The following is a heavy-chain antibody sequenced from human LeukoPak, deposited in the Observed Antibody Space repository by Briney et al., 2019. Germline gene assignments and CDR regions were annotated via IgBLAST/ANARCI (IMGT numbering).Heavy chain of an antibody. J-gene: IGHJ6*02. CDR1: GGSISSYY. D-gene: IGHD3-22*01. CDR3: ARENLDSSGYYYYYGMDV. CDR2: IYYSGST. Sequence: SETLSLTCTVSGGSISSYYRSWIRQPPGKGLEWIGYIYYSGSTNYNPSLKSRVTISVDTSKNQFSLKLSSVTAADTAVYYCARENLDSSGYYYYYGMDVWGQGTTVTVSS. V-gene: IGHV4-59*01.